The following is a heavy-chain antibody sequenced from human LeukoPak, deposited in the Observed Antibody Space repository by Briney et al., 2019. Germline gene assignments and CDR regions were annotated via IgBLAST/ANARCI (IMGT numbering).Heavy chain of an antibody. V-gene: IGHV4-59*08. CDR1: GDAISSYY. CDR3: ARHGYCSGDSCYSGAYYLYGLNV. Sequence: PSETLSLTCTVSGDAISSYYGSWIRQPPGKGLEWIGYIYYNGSTNYNPSLKTRITISVDTSKNQFSLKLSSVTAADTAVYYCARHGYCSGDSCYSGAYYLYGLNVWGQGTAVTVSS. J-gene: IGHJ6*02. CDR2: IYYNGST. D-gene: IGHD2-15*01.